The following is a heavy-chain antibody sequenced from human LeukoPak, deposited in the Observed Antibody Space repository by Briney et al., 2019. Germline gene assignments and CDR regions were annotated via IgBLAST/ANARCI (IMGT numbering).Heavy chain of an antibody. Sequence: SETLSLTCSVSGGSISSYYWSWIRQPAGKGLEWIGRIYDSGSTNYNPSLKSRVTMSVDTSKNQFSLKLSSVTAADTAVYYCARDSEGWGSAYYYYYMDVWGKGTTVAVSS. CDR1: GGSISSYY. D-gene: IGHD3-16*01. CDR3: ARDSEGWGSAYYYYYMDV. CDR2: IYDSGST. J-gene: IGHJ6*03. V-gene: IGHV4-4*07.